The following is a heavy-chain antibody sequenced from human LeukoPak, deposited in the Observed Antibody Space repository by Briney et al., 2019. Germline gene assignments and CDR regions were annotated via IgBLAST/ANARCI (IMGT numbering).Heavy chain of an antibody. Sequence: GGSLRLSCAASGFIVSSTYMIWVRQAPGKGLEWVSIIYGGGTTYYADFVKGRFTLSRDSSKNTMFLQMNTLRADDTAIYYCARGSLGSSMSSDCCPPDYWGQGTGVTVSS. J-gene: IGHJ4*02. D-gene: IGHD2-2*01. CDR2: IYGGGTT. CDR3: ARGSLGSSMSSDCCPPDY. CDR1: GFIVSSTY. V-gene: IGHV3-53*01.